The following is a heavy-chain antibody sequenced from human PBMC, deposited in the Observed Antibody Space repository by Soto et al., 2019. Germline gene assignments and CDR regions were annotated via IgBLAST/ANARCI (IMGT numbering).Heavy chain of an antibody. Sequence: PSETLSLTCAVSGGSISSGGYSWSWIRQPPGKGLEWIGYIYHSGSTYYNPSLKSRVTISVDRSKNQFSLKLSSVTAADTAVYYCARDSYDSSGFDYWGQGTLVTVSS. V-gene: IGHV4-30-2*01. J-gene: IGHJ4*02. CDR2: IYHSGST. CDR1: GGSISSGGYS. D-gene: IGHD3-22*01. CDR3: ARDSYDSSGFDY.